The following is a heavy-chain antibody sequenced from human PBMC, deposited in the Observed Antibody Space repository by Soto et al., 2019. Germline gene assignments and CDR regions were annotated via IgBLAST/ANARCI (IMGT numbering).Heavy chain of an antibody. J-gene: IGHJ4*02. CDR3: ARHGVGYCSSTSCPNTFDY. CDR2: IYYSGST. Sequence: SETLSLTCTVPGGSISSSSYYWGWIRQPPGKGLEWIGSIYYSGSTYYNPSLKSRVTISVDTSKNQFSLKLSSVTAADTAVYYCARHGVGYCSSTSCPNTFDYWGQGTLVTVSS. V-gene: IGHV4-39*01. D-gene: IGHD2-2*03. CDR1: GGSISSSSYY.